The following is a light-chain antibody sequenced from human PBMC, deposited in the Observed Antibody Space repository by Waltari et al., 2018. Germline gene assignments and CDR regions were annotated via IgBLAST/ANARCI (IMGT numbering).Light chain of an antibody. J-gene: IGKJ4*01. Sequence: EIVLTQSPATLSLSPGDRATLSCRARQSVSSYLAWNQRKPGKAPRLLIYDASNRATGIPARFSGSGSGTDFTLTISSLEPEDFAVYYCQQRSNWPLTFGGGTKVEIK. CDR3: QQRSNWPLT. CDR1: QSVSSY. CDR2: DAS. V-gene: IGKV3-11*01.